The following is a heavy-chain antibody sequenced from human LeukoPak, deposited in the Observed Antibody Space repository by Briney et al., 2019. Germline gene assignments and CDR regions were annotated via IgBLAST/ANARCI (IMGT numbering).Heavy chain of an antibody. J-gene: IGHJ6*03. CDR2: IIPIFGTA. D-gene: IGHD6-6*01. CDR3: ASIGGLAARSYYYYMDV. CDR1: GGTFSSYA. Sequence: SVKVFCKASGGTFSSYAIGWVRQAPGQGLEWMGGIIPIFGTANYAQKFQGRVTITADESTSTAYMELSSLRSEDTAVYYCASIGGLAARSYYYYMDVWGKGTTVTVSS. V-gene: IGHV1-69*01.